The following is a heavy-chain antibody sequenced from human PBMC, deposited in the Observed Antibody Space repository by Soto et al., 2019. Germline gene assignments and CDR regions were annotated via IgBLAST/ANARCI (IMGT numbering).Heavy chain of an antibody. V-gene: IGHV1-46*01. J-gene: IGHJ5*02. CDR2: INPSGGST. CDR1: GYTFTSYY. Sequence: AASVKVSCKASGYTFTSYYMHWVRQAPGQGLEWMGIINPSGGSTSYAQKFQGRVTMTRDTSSSTVYMELSSLRSEDTAVYYCARDVVRYSSSWYRSKGNWFDPWGQGTLVTVSS. D-gene: IGHD6-13*01. CDR3: ARDVVRYSSSWYRSKGNWFDP.